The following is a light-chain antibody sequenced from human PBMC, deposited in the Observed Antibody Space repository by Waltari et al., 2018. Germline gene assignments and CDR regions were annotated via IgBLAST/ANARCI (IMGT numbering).Light chain of an antibody. V-gene: IGLV8-61*01. J-gene: IGLJ3*02. CDR3: ALYLGSGIWV. Sequence: QTVVTQEPSFSVSPGGTVTLTCGLSSGSVSTSHYPSWSQQTPGQDQRAFIYSPFTRSSGVPDRVSCSIVGNKAALTITGAQADDESEFYCALYLGSGIWVFGGGTRLTVL. CDR1: SGSVSTSHY. CDR2: SPF.